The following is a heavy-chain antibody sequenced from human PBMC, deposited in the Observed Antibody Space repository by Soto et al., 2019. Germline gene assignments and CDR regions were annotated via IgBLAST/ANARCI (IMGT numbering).Heavy chain of an antibody. J-gene: IGHJ4*02. CDR2: MSPTSGNT. CDR3: ASGGYNWNAYAY. CDR1: GYSLSRYD. D-gene: IGHD1-20*01. V-gene: IGHV1-8*01. Sequence: ASVKVSCKASGYSLSRYDINWVRQATGQGLEWMGWMSPTSGNTHYAQKFQGRVTMTRSTSINTAYMELSSLRSEDTAVYYCASGGYNWNAYAYWGQGTPVTVSS.